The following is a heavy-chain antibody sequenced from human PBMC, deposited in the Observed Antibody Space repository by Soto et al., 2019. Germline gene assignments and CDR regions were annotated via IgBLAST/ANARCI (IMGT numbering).Heavy chain of an antibody. CDR1: GGTFSSYA. J-gene: IGHJ6*02. D-gene: IGHD1-26*01. CDR2: IIPIFGTA. CDR3: ARFRGVGPTASYYYYGMDV. V-gene: IGHV1-69*13. Sequence: GASVKVSCKASGGTFSSYAISWVRQDPGQGLEWMGGIIPIFGTANYAQKFQGRVTITADESTSTAYMELSSLRSEDTAVYYCARFRGVGPTASYYYYGMDVWGQGTTVTVSS.